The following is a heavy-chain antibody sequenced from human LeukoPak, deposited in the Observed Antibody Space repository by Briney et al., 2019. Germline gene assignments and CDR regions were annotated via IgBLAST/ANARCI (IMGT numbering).Heavy chain of an antibody. Sequence: GGSLRLSCAASGFTFSSYSMNWVRRAPGKGLEWPSYINGGGTTIYYADSVKGRFTISRDNAKNSLYLQMNSLRAEDTAVYYCARVSAGRFDPWGQGTLVTVSS. CDR1: GFTFSSYS. V-gene: IGHV3-48*01. CDR3: ARVSAGRFDP. CDR2: INGGGTTI. J-gene: IGHJ5*02. D-gene: IGHD3-3*01.